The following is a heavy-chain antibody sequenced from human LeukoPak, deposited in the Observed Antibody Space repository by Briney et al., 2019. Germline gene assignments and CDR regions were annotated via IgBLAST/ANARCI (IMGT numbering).Heavy chain of an antibody. V-gene: IGHV3-30-3*01. D-gene: IGHD1-26*01. J-gene: IGHJ4*02. CDR1: GFTFSSYA. CDR2: ISYDRSNK. Sequence: PGGSLRLSCAASGFTFSSYAMHWVRQAPGKGLEWVAVISYDRSNKYYADSVKGRFTISRDNSKNTLYLQMNSLRAEDTAVYYCASSGSYRFDYWGQGTLVTVSS. CDR3: ASSGSYRFDY.